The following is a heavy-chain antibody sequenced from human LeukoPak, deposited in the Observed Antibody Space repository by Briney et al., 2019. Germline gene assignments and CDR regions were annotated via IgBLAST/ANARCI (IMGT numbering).Heavy chain of an antibody. J-gene: IGHJ4*02. D-gene: IGHD2-21*01. V-gene: IGHV3-48*03. Sequence: GGSLRLSCAASGFTFGSYEMNWVRQAPGKGLEWVSYIGTIISTTYYADSVKGRFTISRDNSKNTLFLEMNDLKAEDTAVYYCAREWGLIAVAGGPGYWGQGTLVTVSS. CDR2: IGTIISTT. CDR1: GFTFGSYE. CDR3: AREWGLIAVAGGPGY.